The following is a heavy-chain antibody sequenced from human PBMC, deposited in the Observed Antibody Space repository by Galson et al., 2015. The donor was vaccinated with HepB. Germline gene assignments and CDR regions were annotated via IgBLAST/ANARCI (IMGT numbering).Heavy chain of an antibody. CDR1: GFIFNTYA. D-gene: IGHD1-26*01. V-gene: IGHV1-18*01. CDR3: ARGGMLRIWEQSFDY. CDR2: VKTYNGDT. J-gene: IGHJ4*01. Sequence: SVKVSCKASGFIFNTYAINWVRQAPGQGLEWMGRVKTYNGDTQYAPELQDRVTMTTDTSTSTAYLELKSLISDDTAIYYCARGGMLRIWEQSFDYWGHGTLVTVSS.